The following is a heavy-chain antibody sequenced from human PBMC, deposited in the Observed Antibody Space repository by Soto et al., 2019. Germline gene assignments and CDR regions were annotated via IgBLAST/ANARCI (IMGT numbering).Heavy chain of an antibody. J-gene: IGHJ4*02. V-gene: IGHV2-5*01. CDR3: AHEAQQYDFVL. D-gene: IGHD3-16*01. Sequence: QITLKESGPAVIEPTQTLTLTCTFSGFSLTSPGAAVAWIRQAPGTALEWLAFIYWNDEQRYSPSLKNRITVSRYPSRNQVVLTMTDMDTVDSGTYFCAHEAQQYDFVLWGPGTEVTV. CDR2: IYWNDEQ. CDR1: GFSLTSPGAA.